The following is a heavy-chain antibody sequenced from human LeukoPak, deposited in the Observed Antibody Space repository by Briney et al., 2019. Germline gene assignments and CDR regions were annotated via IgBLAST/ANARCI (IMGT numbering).Heavy chain of an antibody. D-gene: IGHD2-2*01. CDR1: GGSISSGDYY. J-gene: IGHJ3*02. CDR2: IYYGGST. V-gene: IGHV4-30-4*01. CDR3: ARDHYCSSTSCYGDDAFDI. Sequence: SQTLSLTCTVSGGSISSGDYYWSWIRQPPGKGLEWFGYIYYGGSTYYNPSLKSRVTISVDTSKNQFSLKLSSVTAADTAVYYCARDHYCSSTSCYGDDAFDIWGQGTMVTVSS.